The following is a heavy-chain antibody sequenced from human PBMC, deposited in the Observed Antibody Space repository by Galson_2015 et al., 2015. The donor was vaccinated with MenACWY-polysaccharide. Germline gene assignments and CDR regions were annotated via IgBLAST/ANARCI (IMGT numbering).Heavy chain of an antibody. CDR2: IYYSGST. CDR3: ARDQQWLDY. D-gene: IGHD6-19*01. J-gene: IGHJ4*02. V-gene: IGHV4-59*01. Sequence: SETLSLTCTVSGGSISSSYWSWIRQPPGKGLEWIGYIYYSGSTNYNPSLKSRVTISVDTSKNQFFLKLSSVTAADTAVYYCARDQQWLDYWGQGTLVTVSS. CDR1: GGSISSSY.